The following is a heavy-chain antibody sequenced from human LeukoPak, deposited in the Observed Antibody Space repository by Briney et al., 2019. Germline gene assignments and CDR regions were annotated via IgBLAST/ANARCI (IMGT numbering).Heavy chain of an antibody. CDR1: GLTFSNAW. D-gene: IGHD6-13*01. Sequence: TPGGSLRLSCAASGLTFSNAWMSWVRQAPGKGLEWVGRIKSKTDGGTTDYAAPVKGRFTISRDDSKNTLYLQMNSLKTEDTAVYYCTTATHSSSLLKYYYMDVWGKGTTVTVSS. J-gene: IGHJ6*03. V-gene: IGHV3-15*01. CDR2: IKSKTDGGTT. CDR3: TTATHSSSLLKYYYMDV.